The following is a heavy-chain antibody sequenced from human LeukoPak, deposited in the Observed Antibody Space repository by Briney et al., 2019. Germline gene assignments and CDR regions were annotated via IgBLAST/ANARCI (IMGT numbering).Heavy chain of an antibody. CDR2: VYPGDSDT. D-gene: IGHD3-22*01. J-gene: IGHJ3*02. Sequence: GESLKISCKGSGYSFTSYWIGWVRQMPGKVLEWMGIVYPGDSDTRYSPSFQGQVTISADKSISTAYLQWSSLKASDTAMYYCAKTKEKYNYDSSGGAFDIWGQGTMVTVSS. V-gene: IGHV5-51*01. CDR1: GYSFTSYW. CDR3: AKTKEKYNYDSSGGAFDI.